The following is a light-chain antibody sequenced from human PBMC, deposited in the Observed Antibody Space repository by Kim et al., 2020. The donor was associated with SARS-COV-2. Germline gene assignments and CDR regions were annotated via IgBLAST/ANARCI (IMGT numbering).Light chain of an antibody. J-gene: IGKJ2*03. V-gene: IGKV3-15*01. Sequence: VSPGERSILSCRASQSVSSNLAWYQQEPGQAPRLLIYGSSTRATGIPARFSGSGSGTEFTLTISSLQSEDFAVCYCQHEKNWPPYSFGQGTKLEI. CDR1: QSVSSN. CDR3: QHEKNWPPYS. CDR2: GSS.